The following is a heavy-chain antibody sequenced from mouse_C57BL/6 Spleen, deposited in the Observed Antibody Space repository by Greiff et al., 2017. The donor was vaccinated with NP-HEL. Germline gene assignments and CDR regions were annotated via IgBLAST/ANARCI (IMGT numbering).Heavy chain of an antibody. V-gene: IGHV1-64*01. CDR2: IHPNSGST. D-gene: IGHD4-1*01. CDR1: GYTFTSYW. J-gene: IGHJ4*01. Sequence: QVQLQQPGAELVKPGASVKLSCKASGYTFTSYWMHWVKQRPGKGLEWIGMIHPNSGSTNYNEKFKGKATLTVDKSASTAYMQRSSLTSEDAAVYYCARELDAMDYWGQGTSVTVSS. CDR3: ARELDAMDY.